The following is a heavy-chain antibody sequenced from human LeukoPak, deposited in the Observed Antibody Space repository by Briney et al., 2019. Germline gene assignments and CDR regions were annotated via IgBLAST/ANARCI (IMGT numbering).Heavy chain of an antibody. Sequence: GGSLRLSCVASGFIVSSNYMGWVRQAPGKGLEWVSVIYSGSTKYYADSVKGRVSISRDNSKNTLYLQMNSMRAEDTAVYYCARVFGREGYDFWSGEDYWGEGTLVTVSS. CDR3: ARVFGREGYDFWSGEDY. CDR2: IYSGSTK. V-gene: IGHV3-53*01. CDR1: GFIVSSNY. J-gene: IGHJ4*02. D-gene: IGHD3-3*01.